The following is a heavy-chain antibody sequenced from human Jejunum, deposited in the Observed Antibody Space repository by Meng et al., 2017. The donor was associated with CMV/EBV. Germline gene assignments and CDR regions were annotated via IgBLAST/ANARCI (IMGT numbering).Heavy chain of an antibody. CDR1: GFTFSSYA. Sequence: GFTFSSYAMNWVREAPGKGVEWVSFIGSSGRTIYFADSVKDRFTISRDNAKNSLYLQMNNLTVEDTAMYYCTRGGWRYSFGSFDYWGQGARVTVSS. CDR3: TRGGWRYSFGSFDY. D-gene: IGHD5-18*01. V-gene: IGHV3-21*01. CDR2: IGSSGRTI. J-gene: IGHJ4*02.